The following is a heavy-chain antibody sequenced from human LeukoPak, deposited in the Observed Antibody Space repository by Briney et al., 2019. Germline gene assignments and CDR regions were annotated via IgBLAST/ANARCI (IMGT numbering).Heavy chain of an antibody. CDR3: ARHLLWFGEFERVVLDY. V-gene: IGHV5-51*01. Sequence: GESLKISCKGSGYSFTSYWFGGGRQFPGKGLEWMGIFYPGDSDTRYSPSFQGQVTISADKSISTAYLQWSSLKASDTAMYYCARHLLWFGEFERVVLDYWGQGTLVTVSS. J-gene: IGHJ4*02. D-gene: IGHD3-10*01. CDR1: GYSFTSYW. CDR2: FYPGDSDT.